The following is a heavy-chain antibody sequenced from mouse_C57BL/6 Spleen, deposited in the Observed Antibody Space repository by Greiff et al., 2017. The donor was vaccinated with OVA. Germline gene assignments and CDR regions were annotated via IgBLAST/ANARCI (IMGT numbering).Heavy chain of an antibody. CDR3: ARCELGRRYFDY. V-gene: IGHV1-69*01. D-gene: IGHD4-1*01. Sequence: QVQLQQPGAELVMPGASVKLSCKASGYTFTSYWMHWVKQRPGQGLEWIGEIDPSDSYTNYNQKFKGKSTLTVDKSSSTAYMQLSSLTSEDSAVYYCARCELGRRYFDYWGQGTTLTVSS. J-gene: IGHJ2*01. CDR2: IDPSDSYT. CDR1: GYTFTSYW.